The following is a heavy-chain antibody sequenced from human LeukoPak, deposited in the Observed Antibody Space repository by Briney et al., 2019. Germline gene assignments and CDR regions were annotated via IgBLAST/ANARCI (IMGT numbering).Heavy chain of an antibody. CDR2: INPSGGST. V-gene: IGHV1-46*01. Sequence: ASVKVSCKASGYTLTSYAMHWVRQAPGQRLEWMGIINPSGGSTNYAQKFQGRVTITTDESTSTVYMELSSLRSEDTAVYYCATAWFEQLVVAGAFEIWGQGTMVTVSS. CDR1: GYTLTSYA. D-gene: IGHD6-6*01. CDR3: ATAWFEQLVVAGAFEI. J-gene: IGHJ3*02.